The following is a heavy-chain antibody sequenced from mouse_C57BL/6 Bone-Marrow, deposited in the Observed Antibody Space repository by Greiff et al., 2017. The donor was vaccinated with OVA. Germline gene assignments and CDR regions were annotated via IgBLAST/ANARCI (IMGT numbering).Heavy chain of an antibody. J-gene: IGHJ2*01. Sequence: QVQLKQPGAELVKPGASVKMSCKASGYTFTSYWITWVKQRPGQGLEWIGDIYPGSGSTNYNEKFKSKATLTVDTSSSTAYMQLSSLTSEDSAVYYCARKSLIPITTVVDYWGQGTTLTVSS. D-gene: IGHD1-1*01. V-gene: IGHV1-55*01. CDR3: ARKSLIPITTVVDY. CDR2: IYPGSGST. CDR1: GYTFTSYW.